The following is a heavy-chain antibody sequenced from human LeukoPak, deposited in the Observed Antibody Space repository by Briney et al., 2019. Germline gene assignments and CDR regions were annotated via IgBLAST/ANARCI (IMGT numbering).Heavy chain of an antibody. V-gene: IGHV4-4*02. CDR3: ARGGYSYGYSLDY. J-gene: IGHJ4*02. CDR1: GGSISSENW. CDR2: IYHSGST. Sequence: PSGTLSLTCAVSGGSISSENWWSWVRQPPGKGLEWIGEIYHSGSTNYNPSLKSRVTISVDKSKNQFSLKLSSVTAADTAVYYCARGGYSYGYSLDYWGQGTLVTVSS. D-gene: IGHD5-18*01.